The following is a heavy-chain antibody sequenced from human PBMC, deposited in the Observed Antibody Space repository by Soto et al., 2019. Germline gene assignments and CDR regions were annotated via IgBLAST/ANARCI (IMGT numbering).Heavy chain of an antibody. J-gene: IGHJ4*02. D-gene: IGHD3-3*01. CDR3: AKDRLTVFGVVVTFED. V-gene: IGHV3-23*01. CDR2: LSGSGYQT. Sequence: EVQLLESGGGLVQPGGSVRLSCATDGFTFDSYAMHWVRQAPGKGLEWVSSLSGSGYQTYYADSVKGRLTISRDRSKNTVYLQMNSLRAEDTAVYFCAKDRLTVFGVVVTFEDWGRGTLVTVAS. CDR1: GFTFDSYA.